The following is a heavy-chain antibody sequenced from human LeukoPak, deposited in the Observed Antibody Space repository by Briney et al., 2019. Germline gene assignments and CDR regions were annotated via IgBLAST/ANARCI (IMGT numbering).Heavy chain of an antibody. Sequence: SETLSLTCTVSGGSISSSSYYWGWIRQPPGKGLEWIGSIYYSGSTYYNPSLKSRVTISVDTSKNQFSLKLSSVTAADTAVYYCARFEGYYFDYWAREPWSPSPQ. CDR3: ARFEGYYFDY. V-gene: IGHV4-39*01. CDR1: GGSISSSSYY. J-gene: IGHJ4*02. CDR2: IYYSGST.